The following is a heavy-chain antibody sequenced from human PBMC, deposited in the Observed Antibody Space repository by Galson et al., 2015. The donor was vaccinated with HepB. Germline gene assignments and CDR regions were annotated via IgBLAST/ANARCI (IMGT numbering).Heavy chain of an antibody. CDR3: ARVQPPYYYNDIDV. CDR2: INPGGGIT. J-gene: IGHJ6*02. Sequence: SVKVSCKASGYTFINYYMNWVRQAPGQGLEWMGIINPGGGITIYAQKFQGRVTMTRDTSTSTVYMELSSLRSDDTAVYYCARVQPPYYYNDIDVWGQGTTVAVSS. CDR1: GYTFINYY. D-gene: IGHD3-16*01. V-gene: IGHV1-46*01.